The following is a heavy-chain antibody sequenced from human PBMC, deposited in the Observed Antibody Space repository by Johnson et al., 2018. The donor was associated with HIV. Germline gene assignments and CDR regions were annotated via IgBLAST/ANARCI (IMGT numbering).Heavy chain of an antibody. Sequence: VQLVESGGGVVRPGGSLRLSCAASGFTFDDYGMSWVRQAPGKGLEWVSSIGGSGTNTYYADSVKGRFTISRDNSKNTLSLQRNSRRAEDTAVYYCARTGRAVAGTPHAFDIWGQGTMVTVSS. V-gene: IGHV3-23*04. J-gene: IGHJ3*02. CDR3: ARTGRAVAGTPHAFDI. CDR2: IGGSGTNT. CDR1: GFTFDDYG. D-gene: IGHD6-19*01.